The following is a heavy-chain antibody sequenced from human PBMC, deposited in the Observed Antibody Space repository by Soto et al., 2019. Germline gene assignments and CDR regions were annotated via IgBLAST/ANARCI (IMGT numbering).Heavy chain of an antibody. CDR1: GYTFTSYD. D-gene: IGHD3-10*01. CDR2: MNPNSGNT. J-gene: IGHJ4*02. Sequence: ASVKVSCKASGYTFTSYDINWVRQATGQGLEWMGWMNPNSGNTGYAQKFQGRVTMTRNTSISTAYMELSSLRSEDTAVYYCARTLTYYYGSAPDWGQGTLVTVSS. V-gene: IGHV1-8*01. CDR3: ARTLTYYYGSAPD.